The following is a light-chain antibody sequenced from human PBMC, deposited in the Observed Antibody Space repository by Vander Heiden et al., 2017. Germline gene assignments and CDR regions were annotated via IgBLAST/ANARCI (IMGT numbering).Light chain of an antibody. CDR1: SLRSYY. Sequence: SEQPHDPAVSLSLGQTVRITCQGDSLRSYYASWYQQKPGQAPVLVIYGKNNRPSGIPDRFSGSSSGNTASLTITGAQAEDEADYYCNSRDSSGNHLKFGGGTKLTVL. V-gene: IGLV3-19*01. CDR3: NSRDSSGNHLK. CDR2: GKN. J-gene: IGLJ3*02.